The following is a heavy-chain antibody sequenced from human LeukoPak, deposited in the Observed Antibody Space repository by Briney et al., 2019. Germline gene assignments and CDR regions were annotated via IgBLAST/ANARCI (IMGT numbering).Heavy chain of an antibody. CDR3: ARLWKRWLQSQPHYFDY. CDR1: GGSISSSSYY. CDR2: IYYSGST. J-gene: IGHJ4*02. Sequence: SETLSLTCKVSGGSISSSSYYWGWIRQPPGKGLEWIGIIYYSGSTYYNPSLKSRVTISVDTSKNQFSLKLSSVTAADTAVYYCARLWKRWLQSQPHYFDYWGQGTLVTVSS. D-gene: IGHD5-24*01. V-gene: IGHV4-39*07.